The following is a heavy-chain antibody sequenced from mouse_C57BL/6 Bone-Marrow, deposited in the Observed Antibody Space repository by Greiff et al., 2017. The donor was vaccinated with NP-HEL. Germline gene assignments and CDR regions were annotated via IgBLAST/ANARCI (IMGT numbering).Heavy chain of an antibody. CDR2: ISSGSSTI. CDR1: GFTFSDYG. J-gene: IGHJ3*01. V-gene: IGHV5-17*01. CDR3: ARGIYYDYDWFAY. Sequence: EVKLVESGGGLVKPGGSLKLSCAASGFTFSDYGMHWVRQAPEKGLEWVAYISSGSSTIYYADTVKGRFTISIDNAKNTLFLQMTSLRAEDTAMYYCARGIYYDYDWFAYWGQGTLVTVSA. D-gene: IGHD2-4*01.